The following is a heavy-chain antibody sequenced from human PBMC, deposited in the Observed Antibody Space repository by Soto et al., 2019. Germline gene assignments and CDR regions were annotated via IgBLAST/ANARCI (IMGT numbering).Heavy chain of an antibody. CDR3: ARVDYDSSGYYRFIWFDP. J-gene: IGHJ5*02. V-gene: IGHV1-18*04. Sequence: GASVKVSCKASGYTFTSYGISWVRQAPGQGLEWMGWISAYNGNTNYAQKLQGRVTMTTDTSTSTAYMELRSLRSDDTAVYYCARVDYDSSGYYRFIWFDPWGQGTLVTVSS. CDR2: ISAYNGNT. CDR1: GYTFTSYG. D-gene: IGHD3-22*01.